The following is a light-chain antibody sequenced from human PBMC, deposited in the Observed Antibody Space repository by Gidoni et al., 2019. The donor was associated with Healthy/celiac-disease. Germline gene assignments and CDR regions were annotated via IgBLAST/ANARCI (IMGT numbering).Light chain of an antibody. CDR3: SSYSITAPVV. Sequence: QSALTQPASVSGSPGQSITISCTGSSRDIGDYDFVSWYQQHPGEAPQLVIYDVTNRPSGIPDRFSGFKSGNTASLTISGLQAEDEADYYCSSYSITAPVVFGGGTRLTVL. J-gene: IGLJ3*02. V-gene: IGLV2-14*03. CDR2: DVT. CDR1: SRDIGDYDF.